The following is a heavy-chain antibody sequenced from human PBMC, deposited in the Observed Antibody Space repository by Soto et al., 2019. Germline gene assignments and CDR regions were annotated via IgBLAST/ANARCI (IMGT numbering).Heavy chain of an antibody. V-gene: IGHV3-9*01. Sequence: EVQLVESGGGLVQPGRSLRLSCAASGFTFDDYAMHWVRQAPGKGLEWGSGISWNSGSIGYADSVKGRFTISRDNAKNSLYLQMNSLRAEDTALYYCAKAPDYGDLTYFDYWGQGTLVTVSS. D-gene: IGHD4-17*01. J-gene: IGHJ4*02. CDR3: AKAPDYGDLTYFDY. CDR1: GFTFDDYA. CDR2: ISWNSGSI.